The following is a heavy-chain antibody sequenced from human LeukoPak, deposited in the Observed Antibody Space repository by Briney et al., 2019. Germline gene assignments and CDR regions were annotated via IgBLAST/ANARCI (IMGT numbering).Heavy chain of an antibody. J-gene: IGHJ6*02. Sequence: PSGTLSLTCTVSGGSISSYYWSWIRQPPGKGLEWIGYIYYSGSTNYNPSLKSRVTISVDTSKNQFSLKLSSVTAADTAVYYCARGVGQWLVQDQPDPYYYGMDVWGQGTTVTVSS. CDR3: ARGVGQWLVQDQPDPYYYGMDV. D-gene: IGHD6-19*01. CDR2: IYYSGST. V-gene: IGHV4-59*01. CDR1: GGSISSYY.